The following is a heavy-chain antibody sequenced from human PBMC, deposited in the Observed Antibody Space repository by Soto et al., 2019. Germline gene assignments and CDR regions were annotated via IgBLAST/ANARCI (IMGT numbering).Heavy chain of an antibody. D-gene: IGHD2-2*01. CDR3: ARVVVVPAAMSNDYYYYYGMDV. Sequence: QVQLVQSGAEVKKPGSSVKVSCKASGGTFSSYAISWVRQAPGQGLEWMGGIIPIFGTANNAQKFQGRVTITADESTSTAYMELSSLRSEDTAVYYCARVVVVPAAMSNDYYYYYGMDVWGQGTTVTVSS. V-gene: IGHV1-69*01. CDR1: GGTFSSYA. CDR2: IIPIFGTA. J-gene: IGHJ6*02.